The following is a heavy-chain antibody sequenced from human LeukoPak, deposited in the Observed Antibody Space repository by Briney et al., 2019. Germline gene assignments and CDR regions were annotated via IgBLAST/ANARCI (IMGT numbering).Heavy chain of an antibody. V-gene: IGHV1-8*03. CDR3: ARGLVTTGFDY. CDR1: GYTFTSYG. J-gene: IGHJ4*02. CDR2: MNPNSGNT. Sequence: ASVKVSCKASGYTFTSYGISWVRQATGQGLEWMGWMNPNSGNTGYAQKFQGRVTITRNTSISTAYMELSSLRSEDTAVYYCARGLVTTGFDYWGQGTLVTVSS. D-gene: IGHD4-17*01.